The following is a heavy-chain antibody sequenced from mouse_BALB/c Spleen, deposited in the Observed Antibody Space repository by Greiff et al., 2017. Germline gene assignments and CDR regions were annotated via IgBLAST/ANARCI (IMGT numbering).Heavy chain of an antibody. Sequence: EVQLVESGGGLVKPGGSLKLSCAASGFTFSDYYMYWVRQTPEKRLEWVATISDGGSYTYYPDSVKGRFTISRDNAKNNLYLQMSSLKSEDTAMYYCARAGGLRLGYYYAMDYWGQGTSVTVSS. CDR3: ARAGGLRLGYYYAMDY. CDR1: GFTFSDYY. J-gene: IGHJ4*01. CDR2: ISDGGSYT. V-gene: IGHV5-4*02. D-gene: IGHD2-4*01.